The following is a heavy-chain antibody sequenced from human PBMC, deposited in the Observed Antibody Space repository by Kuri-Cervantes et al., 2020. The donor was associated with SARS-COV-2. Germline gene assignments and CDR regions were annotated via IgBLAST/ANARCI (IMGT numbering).Heavy chain of an antibody. CDR1: RFTFSSYS. V-gene: IGHV3-30-3*01. J-gene: IGHJ6*03. CDR3: ARGHVATYYYYYMNV. D-gene: IGHD3-16*01. CDR2: ITFDGGNE. Sequence: GESLKISCAVSRFTFSSYSMVWVRQAPGKGLEWVALITFDGGNEYYADSVKGRFTISRDNAKKSMYLQMTSLRPEDTAVYYCARGHVATYYYYYMNVWGKGTTVTVSS.